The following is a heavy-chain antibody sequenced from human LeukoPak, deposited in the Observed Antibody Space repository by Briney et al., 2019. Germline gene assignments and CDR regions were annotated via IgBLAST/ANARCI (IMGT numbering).Heavy chain of an antibody. CDR1: GFTFSSYA. Sequence: PGGSLRLSCAASGFTFSSYAMHWVRQAPGKGLEWVAVISYDGSNKYYADSVKGRFTISRDNSKNTLYLQMNSLRAEDTAVYYCARPVDTAMVRAFDYWGQGTLVTVSS. V-gene: IGHV3-30-3*01. CDR2: ISYDGSNK. J-gene: IGHJ4*02. D-gene: IGHD5-18*01. CDR3: ARPVDTAMVRAFDY.